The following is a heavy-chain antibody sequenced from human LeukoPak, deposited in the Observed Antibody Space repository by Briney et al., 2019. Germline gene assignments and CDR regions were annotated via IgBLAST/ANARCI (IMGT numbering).Heavy chain of an antibody. CDR2: IYTSGST. CDR3: ARDYDSSGIDY. Sequence: SETLSLTCTVSGGSISSYYGSWIRQPAGKGLEWIGRIYTSGSTNYNPSLKSRVTMSVDTSKNQFSLKLSSVPAADTAVYYCARDYDSSGIDYWGQGTLVTVSS. J-gene: IGHJ4*02. D-gene: IGHD3-22*01. V-gene: IGHV4-4*07. CDR1: GGSISSYY.